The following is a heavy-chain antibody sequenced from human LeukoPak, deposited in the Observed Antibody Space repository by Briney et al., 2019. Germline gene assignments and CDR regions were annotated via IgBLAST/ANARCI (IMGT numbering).Heavy chain of an antibody. D-gene: IGHD6-19*01. CDR1: GYTFTRYE. CDR2: MNPNSGNT. J-gene: IGHJ4*02. CDR3: AMVPGYSSGWYPRGDY. V-gene: IGHV1-8*01. Sequence: ASVKLSDKPSGYTFTRYEIISVRQATGHRVEWMGWMNPNSGNTGYAQKFQGRVTMTRNTSISTAYMELSSLRSEDTAVYYCAMVPGYSSGWYPRGDYWGQGTLVTVSS.